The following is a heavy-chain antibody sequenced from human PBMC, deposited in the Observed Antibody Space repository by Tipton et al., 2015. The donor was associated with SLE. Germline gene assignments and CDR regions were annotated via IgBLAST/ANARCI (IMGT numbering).Heavy chain of an antibody. V-gene: IGHV4-59*11. Sequence: TLSLTCTVSGDTISDHYWSWIRQPPGKGLEWIGYISYSGSTNYSPSLKSRVTISLDTSKTQFSLKLRSVTAADTAVYYCARGSVVADDYWGQGTLVTVSS. D-gene: IGHD2-15*01. CDR2: ISYSGST. CDR3: ARGSVVADDY. J-gene: IGHJ4*02. CDR1: GDTISDHY.